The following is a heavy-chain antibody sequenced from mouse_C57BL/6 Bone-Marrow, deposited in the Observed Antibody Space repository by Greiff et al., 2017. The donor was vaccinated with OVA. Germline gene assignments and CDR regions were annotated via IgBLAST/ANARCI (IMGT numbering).Heavy chain of an antibody. D-gene: IGHD1-1*01. Sequence: QVQLQQSGAELARPGASVKLSCKASGYTFTSYGIRWVKQRTGQGLEWIGEIYPRSGNTYYNEKFKGKATLTADKSSSTAYMELRSLTSEDSAVYFCARHDYGRSCAWFADWGQGTLVTVSA. CDR2: IYPRSGNT. CDR1: GYTFTSYG. CDR3: ARHDYGRSCAWFAD. V-gene: IGHV1-81*01. J-gene: IGHJ3*01.